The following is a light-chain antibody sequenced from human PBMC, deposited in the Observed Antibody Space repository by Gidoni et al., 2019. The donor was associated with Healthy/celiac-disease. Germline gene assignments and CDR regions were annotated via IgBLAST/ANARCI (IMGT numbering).Light chain of an antibody. CDR2: WAS. CDR3: QQYYNTPFT. J-gene: IGKJ3*01. V-gene: IGKV4-1*01. CDR1: QSILYRSNYKNY. Sequence: DIVMTQSPDSLAVSLGERATINCKSSQSILYRSNYKNYLAWYQQKPGQPPRLLIDWASTRESGVPDRFSGSGSGTDFTLTISSLQAEDVAVYYCQQYYNTPFTFGPGTKVDIK.